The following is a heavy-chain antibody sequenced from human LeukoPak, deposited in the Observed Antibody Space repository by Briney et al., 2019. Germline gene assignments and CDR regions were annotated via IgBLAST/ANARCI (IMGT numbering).Heavy chain of an antibody. D-gene: IGHD2-2*02. Sequence: ASVKVSCKASGYIFTDFGVNWVRQAPGQGLEWMGWINPNSGGTNYAQKFQGRVTMTRDTSISTAYMELSRLRSDDTAVYYCAREDIVVVPAAIHPWGKTFDYWGQGTLVTVSS. CDR1: GYIFTDFG. CDR2: INPNSGGT. CDR3: AREDIVVVPAAIHPWGKTFDY. J-gene: IGHJ4*02. V-gene: IGHV1-2*02.